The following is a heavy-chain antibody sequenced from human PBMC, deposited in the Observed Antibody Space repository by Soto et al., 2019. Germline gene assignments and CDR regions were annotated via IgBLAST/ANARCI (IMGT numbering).Heavy chain of an antibody. Sequence: SETLSLTCTVSGGSISSYYWSWIRQPPGKGLEWIGYIYYSGSTNYNPSLKSRVTISVDTSKNQFSLKLSSVTAADTAVYYCASAAEGGLYYYMDVWGKGTTVTVSS. V-gene: IGHV4-59*01. CDR3: ASAAEGGLYYYMDV. CDR1: GGSISSYY. J-gene: IGHJ6*03. D-gene: IGHD2-15*01. CDR2: IYYSGST.